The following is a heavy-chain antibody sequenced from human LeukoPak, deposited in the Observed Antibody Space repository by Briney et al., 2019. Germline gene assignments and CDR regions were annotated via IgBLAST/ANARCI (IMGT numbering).Heavy chain of an antibody. CDR1: GFTFSSYG. D-gene: IGHD6-19*01. J-gene: IGHJ3*02. CDR3: ARGTDSSGWYGAFDI. V-gene: IGHV3-30*02. CDR2: IRYDGSNK. Sequence: GGSLRLSCAASGFTFSSYGMHWVRQAPSKGLEWVAFIRYDGSNKYYADSVKGRFTISRDNSKNTLSLQMNSLRAADTAVFYCARGTDSSGWYGAFDIWGQGTLVTVSP.